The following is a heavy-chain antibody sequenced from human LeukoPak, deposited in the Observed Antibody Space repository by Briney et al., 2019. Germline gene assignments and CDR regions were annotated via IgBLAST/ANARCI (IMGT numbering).Heavy chain of an antibody. D-gene: IGHD3-22*01. Sequence: PSGTLSLTCAVSGGSISSSNWWSWVRQPPGKGLEWIGEIYHSGSTNYNPSLKSRVTISVDKSKNQFSLKLSSVTAADTAVYYCARKGHYYDSSGSFDYWGQGTLVTVSS. CDR3: ARKGHYYDSSGSFDY. V-gene: IGHV4-4*02. CDR2: IYHSGST. CDR1: GGSISSSNW. J-gene: IGHJ4*02.